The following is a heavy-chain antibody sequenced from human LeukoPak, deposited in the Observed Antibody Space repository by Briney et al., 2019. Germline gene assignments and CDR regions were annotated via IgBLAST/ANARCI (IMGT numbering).Heavy chain of an antibody. CDR1: GFTFSSYS. Sequence: PGGSLGLSCAASGFTFSSYSMNWVRQAPGKGLEWVSSISSSSSYIYYADSVKGRFTISRDNAKNSLYLQMNSLRAEDTAVYYCAGDQDDILTGYSTCFDYWGQGTLVTVSS. CDR2: ISSSSSYI. V-gene: IGHV3-21*01. CDR3: AGDQDDILTGYSTCFDY. J-gene: IGHJ4*02. D-gene: IGHD3-9*01.